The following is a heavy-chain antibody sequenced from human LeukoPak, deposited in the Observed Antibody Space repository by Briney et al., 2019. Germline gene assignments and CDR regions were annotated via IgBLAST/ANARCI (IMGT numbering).Heavy chain of an antibody. CDR3: ASDYGDYSY. V-gene: IGHV3-7*01. Sequence: GGYLRLYCVASGFTFSSYWMSWVRQAPGKGLEWVASIKQDGSQKNYVDSVKGRFTISRDSAENSLYLQMNSLRAEDTAVYYCASDYGDYSYWGQGTLV. J-gene: IGHJ4*02. CDR1: GFTFSSYW. CDR2: IKQDGSQK. D-gene: IGHD4-17*01.